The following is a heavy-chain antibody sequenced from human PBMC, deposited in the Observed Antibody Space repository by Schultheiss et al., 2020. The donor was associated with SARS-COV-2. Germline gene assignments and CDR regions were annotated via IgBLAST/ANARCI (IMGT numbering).Heavy chain of an antibody. CDR1: GGSISSSSYY. D-gene: IGHD6-19*01. V-gene: IGHV4-61*05. J-gene: IGHJ4*02. CDR3: ATSHAPGRIAVAGYFDY. CDR2: IYYSGST. Sequence: SETLSLTCTVSGGSISSSSYYWSWIRQPPGKGLEWIGYIYYSGSTNYNPSLRSRLTIYVDTSKNQFSLRLSSVTAADTAVYYCATSHAPGRIAVAGYFDYWGQGTLVTVSS.